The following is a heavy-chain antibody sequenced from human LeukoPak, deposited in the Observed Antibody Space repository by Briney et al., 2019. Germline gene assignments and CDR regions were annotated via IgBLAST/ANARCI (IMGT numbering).Heavy chain of an antibody. CDR2: IIPFIGTP. CDR1: RGTFSNNV. Sequence: ASVKVSCKTSRGTFSNNVISWVRQAPGQGLEWMGRIIPFIGTPDYAQKFQGRVTITADKSTNTAYMKLTSLKSDDTAVYYCARAGGSSWYVSLYYWGQGTLVTVSS. J-gene: IGHJ4*02. D-gene: IGHD6-13*01. CDR3: ARAGGSSWYVSLYY. V-gene: IGHV1-69*04.